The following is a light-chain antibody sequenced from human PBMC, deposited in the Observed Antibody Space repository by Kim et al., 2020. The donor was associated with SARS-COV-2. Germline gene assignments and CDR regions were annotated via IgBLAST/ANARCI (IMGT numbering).Light chain of an antibody. V-gene: IGLV3-19*01. Sequence: ALGQTVSITCQGDILRRYHASWYQQKPGQAPVLVIYGKDSRASGIPDRFSGSSSGDTTSLTITGAQAEDEADYYCNSRVGSGDHHVFGPGTKVTVL. CDR1: ILRRYH. CDR3: NSRVGSGDHHV. CDR2: GKD. J-gene: IGLJ1*01.